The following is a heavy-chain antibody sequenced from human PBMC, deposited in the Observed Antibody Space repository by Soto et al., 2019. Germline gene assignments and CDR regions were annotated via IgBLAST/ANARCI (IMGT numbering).Heavy chain of an antibody. V-gene: IGHV4-34*08. Sequence: LEPQRLTYTVLDGTFVGYGWHRLSQTPREGVEWRGKIDQSGSTNYTPTLTSRGTMSVAASRSQFSLKLTSVTAMDTAVYFCSGARDTVFGRIMSSCDSWGKGTLVTVS. CDR1: DGTFVGYG. CDR3: SGARDTVFGRIMSSCDS. CDR2: IDQSGST. J-gene: IGHJ5*01. D-gene: IGHD3-16*01.